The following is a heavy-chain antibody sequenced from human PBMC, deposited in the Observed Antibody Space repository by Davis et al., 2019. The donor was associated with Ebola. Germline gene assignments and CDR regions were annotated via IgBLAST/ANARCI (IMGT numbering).Heavy chain of an antibody. CDR3: ARVGYDFWSGYFSDNWFDP. CDR1: GGSISSSSYY. J-gene: IGHJ5*02. V-gene: IGHV4-61*01. D-gene: IGHD3-3*01. CDR2: IYYSGST. Sequence: SETLSLTCTVSGGSISSSSYYWSWIRQPPGKGLEWIGYIYYSGSTNYNPSLKSRVTISVDTSKNQFSLKLSSVTAADTAVYYCARVGYDFWSGYFSDNWFDPWGQGTLVTVSS.